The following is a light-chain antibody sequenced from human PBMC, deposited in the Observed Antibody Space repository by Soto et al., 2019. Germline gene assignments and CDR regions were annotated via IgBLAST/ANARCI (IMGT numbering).Light chain of an antibody. J-gene: IGKJ2*01. V-gene: IGKV3-20*01. CDR2: AAS. CDR3: QQFGSSPYT. CDR1: QSASSTY. Sequence: EIVLTQSPGTLSLSPGERATLSCRASQSASSTYFAWNQQKPGQGPRLLIYAASTRATGIPHRFSGSGSGTDATLPISRLEPEDVAVYCCQQFGSSPYTFGHRTKVEIK.